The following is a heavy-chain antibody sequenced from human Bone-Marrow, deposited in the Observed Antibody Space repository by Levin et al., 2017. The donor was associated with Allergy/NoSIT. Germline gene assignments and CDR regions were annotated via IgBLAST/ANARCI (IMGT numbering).Heavy chain of an antibody. J-gene: IGHJ4*02. CDR2: VFYNGAT. CDR1: GGSIRSGRW. D-gene: IGHD1-1*01. V-gene: IGHV4-4*02. Sequence: SETLSLNCAVSGGSIRSGRWWSWVRQPPGKGLEWIGEVFYNGATTYNPSLKSRVTISVDTSKNQFSLKLNSVTASDTALYFCARVENYFDFWGQGILVTVSS. CDR3: ARVENYFDF.